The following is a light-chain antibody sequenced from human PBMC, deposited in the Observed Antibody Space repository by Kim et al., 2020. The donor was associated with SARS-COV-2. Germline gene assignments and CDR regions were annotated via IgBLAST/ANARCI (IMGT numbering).Light chain of an antibody. CDR1: QSIGTKP. V-gene: IGKV3-20*01. CDR3: QQFGSSPLYS. J-gene: IGKJ2*03. CDR2: RAS. Sequence: SPGESATLSCRASQSIGTKPLAWYQQKPGQAPRLLIFRASHRATGVPDRFSGSGSGTDFTLTINRLEPEDFAVYYCQQFGSSPLYSFGQGTKLEI.